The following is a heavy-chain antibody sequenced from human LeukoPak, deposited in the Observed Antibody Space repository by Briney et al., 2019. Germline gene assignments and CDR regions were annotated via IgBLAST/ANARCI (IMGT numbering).Heavy chain of an antibody. J-gene: IGHJ4*02. D-gene: IGHD3-10*01. V-gene: IGHV3-15*01. Sequence: PGGSLRLSCVVSGLTFTNTWLGWVRQAPGKGLEWVGRIKSKTNGGTTDYAAPVKGRFTISRDDSKNTVYLQMNSLKTEDTGVYYCSTDSLVLNYWGQGTLVTVSS. CDR2: IKSKTNGGTT. CDR3: STDSLVLNY. CDR1: GLTFTNTW.